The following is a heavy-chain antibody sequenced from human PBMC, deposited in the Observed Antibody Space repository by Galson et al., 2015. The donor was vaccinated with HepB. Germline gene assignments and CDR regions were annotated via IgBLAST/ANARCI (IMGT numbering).Heavy chain of an antibody. V-gene: IGHV3-21*01. CDR1: GFTFSSYS. D-gene: IGHD6-19*01. Sequence: SLRLSCAASGFTFSSYSMNWVRQAPGKGLEWVSSISSSSSYIYYADSVKGRFTISRDNAKNSLYLQMNSLRAEDTAVYYCASAPHSSGWYNGDYWGQGTLVTVSS. J-gene: IGHJ4*02. CDR2: ISSSSSYI. CDR3: ASAPHSSGWYNGDY.